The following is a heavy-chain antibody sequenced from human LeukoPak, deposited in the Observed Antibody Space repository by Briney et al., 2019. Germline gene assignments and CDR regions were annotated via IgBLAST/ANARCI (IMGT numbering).Heavy chain of an antibody. V-gene: IGHV1-69-2*01. J-gene: IGHJ4*02. CDR2: FDPEGGDT. Sequence: APVKVSCKASGYTFTGYYMHWVRQAPGKGLEWMGRFDPEGGDTLYAEKFQGRVTITADTSTATSYMEVSSLTSEDTAVYYCATDAEYRIAARKLDYWGQGTLVTVSA. CDR1: GYTFTGYY. D-gene: IGHD6-6*01. CDR3: ATDAEYRIAARKLDY.